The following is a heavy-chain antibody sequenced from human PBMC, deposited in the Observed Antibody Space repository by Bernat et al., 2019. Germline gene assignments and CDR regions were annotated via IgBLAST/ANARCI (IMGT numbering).Heavy chain of an antibody. Sequence: QVQLVESGGGVVQPGRSLRLSCAASGFTFSSYAMHWVRQAPGKGLEWVAVISYDGSNKYYADSVKGRFTISRDNSKNTLYLQMNSLGAEDTAVYYCARDKSVEGVRYYYYGMDVWGQGTTVTVSS. CDR1: GFTFSSYA. V-gene: IGHV3-30-3*01. D-gene: IGHD2-15*01. CDR2: ISYDGSNK. CDR3: ARDKSVEGVRYYYYGMDV. J-gene: IGHJ6*02.